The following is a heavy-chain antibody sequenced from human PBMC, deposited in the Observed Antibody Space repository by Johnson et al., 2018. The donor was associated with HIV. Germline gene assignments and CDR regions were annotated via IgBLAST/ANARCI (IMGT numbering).Heavy chain of an antibody. J-gene: IGHJ3*01. CDR2: IEWNGGST. CDR1: GFIVSSNC. V-gene: IGHV3-20*04. Sequence: VQLVESGGGLMQPGGSLRLSCAASGFIVSSNCMTWVRQAPGKGLEWVSGIEWNGGSTGYADAVKGRFTISRDNTKNSLHLQMNSLRGEDTALYYCARGFVRISMILVADAFDLWGQGTMVTVSS. D-gene: IGHD3-22*01. CDR3: ARGFVRISMILVADAFDL.